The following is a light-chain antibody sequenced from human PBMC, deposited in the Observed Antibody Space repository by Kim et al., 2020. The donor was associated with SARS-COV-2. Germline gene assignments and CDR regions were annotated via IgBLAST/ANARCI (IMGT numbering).Light chain of an antibody. CDR2: YDS. Sequence: GKTDRGAGDGNSSGSKSVHGYQQESGQAPVLVIYYDSDRPAGIPERFSGSNSGNTATLPISRVEAGDEADYYCQVWDSSSDHQVVFGGGTQLTVL. CDR3: QVWDSSSDHQVV. CDR1: SSGSKS. V-gene: IGLV3-21*04. J-gene: IGLJ2*01.